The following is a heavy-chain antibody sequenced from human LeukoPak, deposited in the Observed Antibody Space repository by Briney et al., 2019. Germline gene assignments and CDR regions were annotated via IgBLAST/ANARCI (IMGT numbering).Heavy chain of an antibody. Sequence: PSETLSLTCTVSGGSISSSTFYRGWIRQPPGKGLEWIGNIYYSGSTYYNPSLKSRVTISVDTSKNQFSVKLSSVTAADTAVYYCARGDFWSGFYNYWGQGTLVTVSS. D-gene: IGHD3-3*01. J-gene: IGHJ4*02. CDR1: GGSISSSTFY. V-gene: IGHV4-39*07. CDR3: ARGDFWSGFYNY. CDR2: IYYSGST.